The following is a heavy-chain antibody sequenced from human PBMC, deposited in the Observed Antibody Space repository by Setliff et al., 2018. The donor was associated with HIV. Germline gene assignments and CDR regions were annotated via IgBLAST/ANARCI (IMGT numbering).Heavy chain of an antibody. Sequence: PSETLSLTCTVSGASITNDSFYWGWIRQSPGKGLEWIAHIHHGGTTYYNPSLKSRVIVSVDTSKNQFSLKLSSATAADTAIYYCARRGSSWYSHWFDLWGQGTLVTVSS. CDR1: GASITNDSFY. J-gene: IGHJ5*02. CDR2: IHHGGTT. CDR3: ARRGSSWYSHWFDL. D-gene: IGHD6-13*01. V-gene: IGHV4-39*07.